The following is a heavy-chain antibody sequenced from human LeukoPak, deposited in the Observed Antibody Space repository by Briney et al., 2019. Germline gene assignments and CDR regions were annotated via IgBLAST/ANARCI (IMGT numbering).Heavy chain of an antibody. D-gene: IGHD5-24*01. CDR1: GYTFTRYG. CDR2: ISAYNGNT. Sequence: ASVKVSFKASGYTFTRYGISGVRQAPGQGGEGMGWISAYNGNTNYAQKLQGRVTMTTDTSTSTAYMELRSLRSDDTAVYYCARVFVGGYNQNWFDPWGQGTLVTVSS. J-gene: IGHJ5*02. V-gene: IGHV1-18*01. CDR3: ARVFVGGYNQNWFDP.